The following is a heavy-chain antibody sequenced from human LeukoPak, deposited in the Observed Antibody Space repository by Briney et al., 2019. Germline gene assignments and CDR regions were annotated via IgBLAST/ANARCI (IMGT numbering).Heavy chain of an antibody. V-gene: IGHV1-8*01. CDR2: MNPNSGNT. Sequence: GASVKVSCKVSGYTLTELSMHWVRQAPGKWLEWMGWMNPNSGNTGYAQKFQGRVTMTRNTSISTAYMELSSLRSEDTAVYYCARASPSGSIDYWGQGTLVTVSS. D-gene: IGHD1-26*01. CDR3: ARASPSGSIDY. J-gene: IGHJ4*02. CDR1: GYTLTELS.